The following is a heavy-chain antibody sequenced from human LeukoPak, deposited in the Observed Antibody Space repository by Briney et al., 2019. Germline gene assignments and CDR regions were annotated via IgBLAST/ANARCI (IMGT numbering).Heavy chain of an antibody. CDR3: ARESRGVRRVITKDAIYY. J-gene: IGHJ4*02. V-gene: IGHV4-38-2*02. CDR2: IFHSGST. CDR1: GGSISSGYY. D-gene: IGHD3-10*01. Sequence: SETLSLTCTVSGGSISSGYYWGWIRQPPGKGLEWIGSIFHSGSTYYNPSLKSRVTISVDTPKNQFSLKLSSVTAADTAVYYCARESRGVRRVITKDAIYYWGQGILVTVSS.